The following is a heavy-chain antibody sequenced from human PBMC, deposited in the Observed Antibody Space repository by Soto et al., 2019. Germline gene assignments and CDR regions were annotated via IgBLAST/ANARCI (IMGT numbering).Heavy chain of an antibody. CDR3: ARTGGEVAFNI. V-gene: IGHV4-30-4*01. J-gene: IGHJ3*02. Sequence: QVQLRESGPGLVRPSQTLSLTCTVTGGSITSGDYYWSWIRQSPGKGLEWIGYKYHSGSPYYNPSLRRRVTISVDTSREQFSLSLTSVTAADTAVYYCARTGGEVAFNIWGQGTMVTVSS. D-gene: IGHD3-16*01. CDR2: KYHSGSP. CDR1: GGSITSGDYY.